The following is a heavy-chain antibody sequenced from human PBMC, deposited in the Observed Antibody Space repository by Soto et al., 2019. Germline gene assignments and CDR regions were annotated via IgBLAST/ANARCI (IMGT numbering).Heavy chain of an antibody. CDR3: ARTPPSGSYYWYFDY. Sequence: QVQLVQSGAEVKKPGSSVKVTCKASGGTFSSYTISWVRRAPGQGLEWMGRIIPILGIANYAQKFQGRVTITADKSTSTAYMELSSLRSEDTAVYYCARTPPSGSYYWYFDYWGQGTLVTVSS. D-gene: IGHD3-22*01. CDR2: IIPILGIA. V-gene: IGHV1-69*02. CDR1: GGTFSSYT. J-gene: IGHJ4*02.